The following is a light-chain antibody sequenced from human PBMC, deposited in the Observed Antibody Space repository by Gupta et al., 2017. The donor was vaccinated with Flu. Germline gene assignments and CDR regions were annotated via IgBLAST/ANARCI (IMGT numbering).Light chain of an antibody. Sequence: IVLTHSPATLSLSPGERATLSCRASQSVSSYLAWYQQKPGQAPRLLIYDASNRATGIPARFSGSGSGTDFTLTISSLEPEDFAVYYCQQRSNWPPWTFGQGTKVEIK. CDR2: DAS. J-gene: IGKJ1*01. V-gene: IGKV3-11*01. CDR1: QSVSSY. CDR3: QQRSNWPPWT.